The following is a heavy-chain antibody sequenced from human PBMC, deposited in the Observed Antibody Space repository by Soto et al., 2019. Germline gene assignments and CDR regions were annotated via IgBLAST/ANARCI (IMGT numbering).Heavy chain of an antibody. D-gene: IGHD6-6*01. CDR3: ARQDYSGSSDASFLVHGYCDV. J-gene: IGHJ2*01. V-gene: IGHV4-4*02. CDR2: IYHSGST. CDR1: GGSISSSKW. Sequence: QLQLQESGPGLVKPSGTLSLTCGVSGGSISSSKWWTWVRQPPGKGPEWIGEIYHSGSTNYNPSLTSRLTKALYKSKIAFAHTLTPLPAADTAVYYMARQDYSGSSDASFLVHGYCDVWGRGNLVSVPS.